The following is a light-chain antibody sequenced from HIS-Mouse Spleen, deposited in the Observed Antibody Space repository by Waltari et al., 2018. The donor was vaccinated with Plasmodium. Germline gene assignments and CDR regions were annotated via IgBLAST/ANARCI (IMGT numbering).Light chain of an antibody. J-gene: IGLJ3*02. CDR1: SSDVGSYNR. CDR3: SLYTRSSTNWV. V-gene: IGLV2-18*01. Sequence: QSALTQPPSVSGSPGQSVTISCTGTSSDVGSYNRVSWYQQPPCTAPNLMFDGVSNRPSGVPDRVSGLQAEDEADYYCSLYTRSSTNWVFGGGTKLTVL. CDR2: GVS.